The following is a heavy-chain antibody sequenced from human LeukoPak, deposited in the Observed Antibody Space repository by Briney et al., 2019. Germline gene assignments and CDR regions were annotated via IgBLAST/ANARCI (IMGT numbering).Heavy chain of an antibody. CDR3: ARESMVRGGKQNWFDP. Sequence: SETLSLTCAVYGGSFSGYYWSWIRQPPGKGLEWIGEINHSGSTNCNPSLKSRVTISVDTSKNQFSLKLSSVTAADTAVYYCARESMVRGGKQNWFDPWGQGTLVTVSS. J-gene: IGHJ5*02. CDR1: GGSFSGYY. D-gene: IGHD3-10*01. V-gene: IGHV4-34*01. CDR2: INHSGST.